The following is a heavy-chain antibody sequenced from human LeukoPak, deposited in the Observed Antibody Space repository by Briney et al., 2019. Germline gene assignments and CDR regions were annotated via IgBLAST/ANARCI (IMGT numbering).Heavy chain of an antibody. V-gene: IGHV1-2*02. J-gene: IGHJ6*02. CDR2: INPNSDGT. CDR3: AREIAAAGTYYHYYAMDV. D-gene: IGHD6-13*01. CDR1: GYTFTDYY. Sequence: ASVKVSCKASGYTFTDYYMHWVRQAPGQGLEWMGWINPNSDGTNYAQKFQGRVTMTRDTSISTAYMELSRLRSDDTAVYYCAREIAAAGTYYHYYAMDVWGQGPTVTVSS.